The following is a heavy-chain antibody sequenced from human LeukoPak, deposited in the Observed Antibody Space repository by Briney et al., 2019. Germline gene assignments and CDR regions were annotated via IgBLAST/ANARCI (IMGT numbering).Heavy chain of an antibody. D-gene: IGHD6-13*01. CDR2: INPNSGGT. J-gene: IGHJ4*02. CDR3: ARSYSSSWYRNYYFDY. V-gene: IGHV1-2*02. Sequence: ASVKVSCKASGYTFTGYYMHWVRQAPGQGLEWMGWINPNSGGTNYAQKFQGRVTMTRDTSISTAYMELSRLRSDDTAVYYCARSYSSSWYRNYYFDYWGQGTLVTVSS. CDR1: GYTFTGYY.